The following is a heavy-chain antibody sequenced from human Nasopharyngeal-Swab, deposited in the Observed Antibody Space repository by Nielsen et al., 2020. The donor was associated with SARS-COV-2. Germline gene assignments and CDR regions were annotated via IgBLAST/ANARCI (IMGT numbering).Heavy chain of an antibody. CDR1: GFSLSTGGVG. J-gene: IGHJ4*02. CDR2: IYWDDDK. Sequence: SGPTLVKPTQTLTLTCTFSGFSLSTGGVGVGWIRQPPGKALEWLALIYWDDDKRYSPSLKSRLTITKDTSKNQVVLTMTNMDPVDTATYSCAHSDYDSSGYYYGFDYWGQGTLVTVSS. CDR3: AHSDYDSSGYYYGFDY. D-gene: IGHD3-22*01. V-gene: IGHV2-5*02.